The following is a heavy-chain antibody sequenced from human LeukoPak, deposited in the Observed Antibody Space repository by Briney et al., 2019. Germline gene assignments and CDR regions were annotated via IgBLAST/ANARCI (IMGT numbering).Heavy chain of an antibody. CDR1: GGSISSSSYY. CDR2: IYYSGST. V-gene: IGHV4-39*01. J-gene: IGHJ5*02. D-gene: IGHD2-15*01. Sequence: SETLSLTCTVSGGSISSSSYYWGWIRQPPGKGLDWIGIIYYSGSTYYNPSLKSRVTISVDTSKNQFSLKLSSVTAADTAVYYCARGCSPFPDIVVVVAARQSNWFDPWGQGTLVTVSS. CDR3: ARGCSPFPDIVVVVAARQSNWFDP.